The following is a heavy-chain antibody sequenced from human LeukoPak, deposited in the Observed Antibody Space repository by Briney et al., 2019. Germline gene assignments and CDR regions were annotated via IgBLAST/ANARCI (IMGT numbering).Heavy chain of an antibody. J-gene: IGHJ4*02. V-gene: IGHV3-48*04. D-gene: IGHD4-17*01. Sequence: GGTLRLSCAASGFTFSSYGMSWVRQAPGKGLEWVSYISSSGSTIYYADSVKGRFTISRDNAKNSLYLQMNSLRAEDTAVYYCARLYGDYPYFDYWGQGTLVTVSS. CDR3: ARLYGDYPYFDY. CDR1: GFTFSSYG. CDR2: ISSSGSTI.